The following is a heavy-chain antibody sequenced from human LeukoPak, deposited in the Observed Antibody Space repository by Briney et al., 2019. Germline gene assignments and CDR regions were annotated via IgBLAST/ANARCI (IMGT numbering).Heavy chain of an antibody. J-gene: IGHJ4*02. CDR3: AKTRGYCTGTNCYEPFDS. V-gene: IGHV3-64*01. CDR1: GFTFSSNT. CDR2: ISSNGANT. Sequence: GGSLRLSCAASGFTFSSNTMHWVRQAPGKGLEYVSTISSNGANTYYANSVKGRFTISRDNSKNTLYLHLGSLRAEDMAVYYCAKTRGYCTGTNCYEPFDSWGQGALVTVSS. D-gene: IGHD2-2*01.